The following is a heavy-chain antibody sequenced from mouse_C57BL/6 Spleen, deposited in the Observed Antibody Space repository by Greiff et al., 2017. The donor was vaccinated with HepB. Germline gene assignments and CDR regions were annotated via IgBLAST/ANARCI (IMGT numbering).Heavy chain of an antibody. V-gene: IGHV1-81*01. Sequence: QVQLQQSGAELARPGASVKLSCKASGYTFTSYGISWVKQRTGQGLEWIGEIYPRSGNTYYNEKFKGKATLTADKSSSTAYMELRSLTSEDSAVYFCARGGYDYDPYYYAMDYWGQGTSVTVSS. CDR3: ARGGYDYDPYYYAMDY. D-gene: IGHD2-4*01. J-gene: IGHJ4*01. CDR1: GYTFTSYG. CDR2: IYPRSGNT.